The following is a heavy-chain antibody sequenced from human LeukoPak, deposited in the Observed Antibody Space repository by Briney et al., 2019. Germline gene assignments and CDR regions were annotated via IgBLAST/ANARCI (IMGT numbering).Heavy chain of an antibody. J-gene: IGHJ4*02. Sequence: ASVKVSCKASGYTLTSYTMTWVRQAPGQGLEWMGWINTKTGNPTYAQGFTGRFVFSLDTSDSTTYLHISSLKAEDTAVYYCARDSSRRGWFDSFDYWGQGTLVTVSS. CDR2: INTKTGNP. D-gene: IGHD6-19*01. CDR3: ARDSSRRGWFDSFDY. V-gene: IGHV7-4-1*02. CDR1: GYTLTSYT.